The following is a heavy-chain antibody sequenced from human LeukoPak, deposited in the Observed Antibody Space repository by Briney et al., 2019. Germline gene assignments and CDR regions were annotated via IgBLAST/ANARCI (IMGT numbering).Heavy chain of an antibody. CDR3: AKDESKDGWELLRLDY. D-gene: IGHD1-26*01. CDR2: ISYDGSNK. Sequence: PGRSLRLSCAASGFTFSSYAIHWVRQAPGKGLEWVAIISYDGSNKYYADSVKGRFTISRDNSRNTLYLQMNSLRAEDTAVYYCAKDESKDGWELLRLDYWGQGTLVTVSS. V-gene: IGHV3-30*18. CDR1: GFTFSSYA. J-gene: IGHJ4*02.